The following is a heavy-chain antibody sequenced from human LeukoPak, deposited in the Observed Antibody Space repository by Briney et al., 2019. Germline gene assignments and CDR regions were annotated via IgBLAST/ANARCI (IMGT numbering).Heavy chain of an antibody. V-gene: IGHV4-59*01. J-gene: IGHJ6*02. D-gene: IGHD6-13*01. CDR3: ARGSNSSSWYYCYYYNGMDV. CDR1: GGSIGSYY. CDR2: IYYSGST. Sequence: SETLSLTCTVSGGSIGSYYWSWIRQPPGKGLEWIGYIYYSGSTNYNPSLKSRVTISVDTSKNQFSLKLSSVTAADTAVYYCARGSNSSSWYYCYYYNGMDVWGQGTTVTVSS.